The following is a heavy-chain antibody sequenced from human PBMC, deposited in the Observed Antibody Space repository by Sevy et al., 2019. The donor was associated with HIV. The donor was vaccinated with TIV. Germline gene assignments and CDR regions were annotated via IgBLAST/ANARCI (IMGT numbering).Heavy chain of an antibody. CDR2: IYYTGST. V-gene: IGHV4-31*03. D-gene: IGHD5-12*01. Sequence: SDTLSLTCTVSGDSMSSGAYYWSWIRQHPGKGLEWIGYIYYTGSTYYNPSLKSRVVISLDTSKNQFSLKVSSVTAADTAVYYCARGRLIVARERWFDPWGQGIRVTVSS. CDR1: GDSMSSGAYY. J-gene: IGHJ5*02. CDR3: ARGRLIVARERWFDP.